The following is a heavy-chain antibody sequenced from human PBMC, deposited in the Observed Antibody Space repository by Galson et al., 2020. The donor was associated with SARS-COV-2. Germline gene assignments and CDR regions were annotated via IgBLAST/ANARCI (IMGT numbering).Heavy chain of an antibody. V-gene: IGHV3-64*01. Sequence: GGSLRLSCAASGFTFSSYAMHWVRQAPGKGLEYLSTIVANGRSTFYASSLRGRFTISRDNSNNTLFLQVDGLKSDDSAVYYCARDRDQFNYYYFYGMDVWGQGTTVFVSS. J-gene: IGHJ6*02. CDR2: IVANGRST. CDR1: GFTFSSYA. CDR3: ARDRDQFNYYYFYGMDV.